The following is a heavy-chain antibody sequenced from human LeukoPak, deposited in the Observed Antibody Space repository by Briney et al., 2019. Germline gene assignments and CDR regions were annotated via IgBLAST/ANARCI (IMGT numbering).Heavy chain of an antibody. CDR2: ITGDCNYI. V-gene: IGHV3-21*01. Sequence: GGSLRLSCAASGFTFNDYTMTWLRQAPGKGLEWVSSITGDCNYIFYADSVKGRFTISRDNAKNTLYLQMNSLRAEDTAVYYCARDPSAVVRGVVIDYWGQGTLVTVSS. D-gene: IGHD3-10*01. CDR3: ARDPSAVVRGVVIDY. J-gene: IGHJ4*02. CDR1: GFTFNDYT.